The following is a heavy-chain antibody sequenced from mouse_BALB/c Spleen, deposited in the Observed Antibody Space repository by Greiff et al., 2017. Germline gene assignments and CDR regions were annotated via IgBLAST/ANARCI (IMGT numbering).Heavy chain of an antibody. CDR1: GYTFTDYN. CDR3: ASEGFAY. V-gene: IGHV1S29*02. CDR2: IYPYNGGT. Sequence: EVQRVESGPELVKPGASVKISCKASGYTFTDYNMHWVKQSHGKSLEWIGYIYPYNGGTGYNQKFKSKATLTVDNSSSTAYMELRSLTSEDSAVYYCASEGFAYWGQGTLVTVSA. J-gene: IGHJ3*01.